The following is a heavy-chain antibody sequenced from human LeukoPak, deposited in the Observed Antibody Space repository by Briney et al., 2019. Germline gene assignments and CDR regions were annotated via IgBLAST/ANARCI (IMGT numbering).Heavy chain of an antibody. D-gene: IGHD3-9*01. V-gene: IGHV3-21*01. CDR2: ISSSSSYI. Sequence: GGSLRLSCAASGFTFSSYSMNWVRQAPGKGLEWVSSISSSSSYIYYADSVKGRFTISRDNSKNTLYLQMNSLRAEDTAVYYCARDGPILTGYYNVDYWGQGTLVTVSS. J-gene: IGHJ4*02. CDR1: GFTFSSYS. CDR3: ARDGPILTGYYNVDY.